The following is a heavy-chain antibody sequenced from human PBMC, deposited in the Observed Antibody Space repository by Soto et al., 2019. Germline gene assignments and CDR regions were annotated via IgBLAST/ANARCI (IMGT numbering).Heavy chain of an antibody. CDR3: AKEIFAAAYAATSAFDL. Sequence: GRCMRFSCAAGGFTISSHAMRWLRQGPGTEPEWVAFVDGSGADTSYADSVKGRFTISRDNSENSLYLHMNSLRAEDTGRYFCAKEIFAAAYAATSAFDLWGQGTLVTVSS. D-gene: IGHD2-8*01. V-gene: IGHV3-23*01. J-gene: IGHJ4*02. CDR2: VDGSGADT. CDR1: GFTISSHA.